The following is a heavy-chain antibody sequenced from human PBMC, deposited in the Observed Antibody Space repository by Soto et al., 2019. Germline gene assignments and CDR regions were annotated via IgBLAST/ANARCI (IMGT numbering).Heavy chain of an antibody. CDR2: IYYSGST. CDR1: GGPVSSGSYY. D-gene: IGHD3-3*01. Sequence: SETLSLTCTVSGGPVSSGSYYWSWIRQPPGKGLEWIGYIYYSGSTNYNPSLKSRVTISVDTSKNQFSLKLSSVTAADTAVYYCARDTYYDFWSGTRGMDVWGQGTTVTVSS. J-gene: IGHJ6*02. V-gene: IGHV4-61*01. CDR3: ARDTYYDFWSGTRGMDV.